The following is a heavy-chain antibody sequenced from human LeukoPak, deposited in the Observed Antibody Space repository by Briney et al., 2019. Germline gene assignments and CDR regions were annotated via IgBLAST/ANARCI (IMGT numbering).Heavy chain of an antibody. CDR1: GFTFSGYG. J-gene: IGHJ4*02. CDR3: ARDLGSGSFPFDY. Sequence: GGSLRLSCAASGFTFSGYGMHWVRQAPGKGLEWVAVIWYDGSNKYYADSVKGRFTISRDNSKNTLFLQMNSLRVEDTAVYYCARDLGSGSFPFDYWGQGTLVTVSS. D-gene: IGHD6-19*01. V-gene: IGHV3-33*01. CDR2: IWYDGSNK.